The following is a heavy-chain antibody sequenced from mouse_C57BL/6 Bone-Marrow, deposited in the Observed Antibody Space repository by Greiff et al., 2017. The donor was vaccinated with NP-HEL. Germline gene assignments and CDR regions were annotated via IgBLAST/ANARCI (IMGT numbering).Heavy chain of an antibody. V-gene: IGHV14-2*01. D-gene: IGHD2-4*01. CDR2: IDPEDGET. J-gene: IGHJ4*01. Sequence: EVQVVESGAELVKPGASVKLSCTASGFNIQDYYMHWVKQRTEQGLEWIGRIDPEDGETKYAPKFQGKATITADTSSNTAYLQLSSLTSEDTAIYYCAKGGLRRGYYYAMDYWGQGTSVTVSS. CDR3: AKGGLRRGYYYAMDY. CDR1: GFNIQDYY.